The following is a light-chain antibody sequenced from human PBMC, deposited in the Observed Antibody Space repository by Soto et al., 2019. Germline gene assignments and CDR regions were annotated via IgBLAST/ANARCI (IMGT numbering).Light chain of an antibody. J-gene: IGLJ7*01. CDR2: GNS. CDR1: SSNIGAGYD. CDR3: QSYDSSLRGAV. Sequence: QSVLTQPPSVSGAPGQRVTISCTGSSSNIGAGYDVHWYQQLPGTAPKLLIYGNSNRPSGVPDRFSGSKSGTSASLAITGLQDEDEDAYYCQSYDSSLRGAVFGGGTQLTVL. V-gene: IGLV1-40*01.